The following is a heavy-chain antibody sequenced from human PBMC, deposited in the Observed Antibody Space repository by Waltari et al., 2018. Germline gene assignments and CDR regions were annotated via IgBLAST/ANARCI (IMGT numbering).Heavy chain of an antibody. V-gene: IGHV3-74*01. D-gene: IGHD7-27*01. Sequence: EVQLVESGGGLVQPGGSLRLSCAASGFTFSSYWMHWVRQAPGTGLVWVSRINSDGSSTSYADSVKGRFTISRDNAKNTLYLQMNSLRAEDTAVYYCARVRRDVTLTGENYFDYWGQGTLVTVSS. CDR3: ARVRRDVTLTGENYFDY. J-gene: IGHJ4*02. CDR1: GFTFSSYW. CDR2: INSDGSST.